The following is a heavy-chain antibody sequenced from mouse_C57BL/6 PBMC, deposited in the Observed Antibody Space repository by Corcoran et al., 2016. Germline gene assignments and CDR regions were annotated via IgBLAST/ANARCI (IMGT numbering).Heavy chain of an antibody. CDR1: GYTFTTYG. CDR3: ARWVLLDYFDY. Sequence: QIQLVQSGPELKKPGQTVKISCKASGYTFTTYGMSWVKQAPGKGLKWMGWINTYSGVPTYADDFKGRFAFSLETSASTAYLQINNLKNEDTATYFCARWVLLDYFDYWGQGTTLTVSS. D-gene: IGHD2-14*01. J-gene: IGHJ2*01. V-gene: IGHV9-3*01. CDR2: INTYSGVP.